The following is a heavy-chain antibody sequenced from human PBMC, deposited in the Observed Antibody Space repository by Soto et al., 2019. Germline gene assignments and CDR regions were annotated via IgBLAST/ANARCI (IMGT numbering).Heavy chain of an antibody. CDR1: GFTFSTYA. CDR2: ISGSGSDR. CDR3: TKPPRSYDYYMDV. J-gene: IGHJ6*03. V-gene: IGHV3-23*01. D-gene: IGHD3-16*01. Sequence: EVQVLESGGGLVQPGGSLRLSCVASGFTFSTYAMNWVRQAPGKGLEWVSGISGSGSDRYYADSVRGRFTISRDNSNNTLYLQMDSLRAEDTAIYYCTKPPRSYDYYMDVWGKGTTVTVSS.